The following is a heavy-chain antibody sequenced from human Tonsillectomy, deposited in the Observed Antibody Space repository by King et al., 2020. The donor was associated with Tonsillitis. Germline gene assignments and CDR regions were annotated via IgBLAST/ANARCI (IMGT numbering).Heavy chain of an antibody. CDR1: GYTFTSHY. J-gene: IGHJ4*02. D-gene: IGHD3-10*01. Sequence: HVQLVESGAEVKKPGASVRVSCEASGYTFTSHYMHWVRQAPGQGLEWMGIINPNGGSTTYGQKIQDRLTVTRDTSTSTVYMELSSLRSEDTAVYYCARAMIRGQGVFDYWGQGTLVTVSS. V-gene: IGHV1-46*01. CDR3: ARAMIRGQGVFDY. CDR2: INPNGGST.